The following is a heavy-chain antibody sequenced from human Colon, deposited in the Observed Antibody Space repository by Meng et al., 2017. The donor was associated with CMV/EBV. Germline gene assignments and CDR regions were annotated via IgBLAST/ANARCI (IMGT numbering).Heavy chain of an antibody. CDR2: IYYSGST. J-gene: IGHJ3*02. Sequence: SEILSLTCTVFGDSITRGAYYWSWIRQHPGKGLEWIGYIYYSGSTNYNPSLKSRINMSVDTSKSQFFLRLNSVTAADTAVYYCARTSTSMIRGGAFDIWGQGTMVTVSS. CDR3: ARTSTSMIRGGAFDI. D-gene: IGHD3-10*01. V-gene: IGHV4-31*03. CDR1: GDSITRGAYY.